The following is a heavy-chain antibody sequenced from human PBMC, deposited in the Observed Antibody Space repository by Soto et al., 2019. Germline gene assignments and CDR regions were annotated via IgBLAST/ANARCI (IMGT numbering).Heavy chain of an antibody. Sequence: ASVKVSCKVSGYTLTELSMHWVRQAPGKGLEWMGGIDPDDGKTNYAQKFQGRVTMTADTSTSTAYMELRSLRSDDTAVYYCARNVVVVAAYYFDYWGQVTLVTVSS. V-gene: IGHV1-24*01. J-gene: IGHJ4*02. CDR3: ARNVVVVAAYYFDY. CDR2: IDPDDGKT. D-gene: IGHD2-15*01. CDR1: GYTLTELS.